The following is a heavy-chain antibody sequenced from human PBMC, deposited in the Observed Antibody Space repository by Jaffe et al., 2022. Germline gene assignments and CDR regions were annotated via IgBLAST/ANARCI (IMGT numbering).Heavy chain of an antibody. CDR2: IYSGGST. J-gene: IGHJ3*02. D-gene: IGHD3-10*01. CDR1: GFTVSSNY. Sequence: EVQLVESGGGLVQPGGSLRLSCAASGFTVSSNYMSWVRQAPGKGLEWVSVIYSGGSTYYADSVKGRFTISRDNSKNTLYLQMNSLRAEDTAVYYCARDNQGSYYINAFDIWGQGTMVTVSS. V-gene: IGHV3-66*02. CDR3: ARDNQGSYYINAFDI.